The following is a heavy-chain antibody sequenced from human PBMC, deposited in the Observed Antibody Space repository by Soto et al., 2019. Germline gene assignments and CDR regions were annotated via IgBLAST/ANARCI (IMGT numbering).Heavy chain of an antibody. CDR3: ARGATDTAMVRNTGYYFDY. J-gene: IGHJ4*02. CDR2: IYHSGST. CDR1: GGSISSGGYS. D-gene: IGHD5-18*01. Sequence: PSETLSLTCAVSGGSISSGGYSWSWIRQPPGKGLEWIGYIYHSGSTYYNPSLKSRVTISVDRSKNQFSLKLSSVTAADTAVYYCARGATDTAMVRNTGYYFDYWGQGTLVTVSS. V-gene: IGHV4-30-2*01.